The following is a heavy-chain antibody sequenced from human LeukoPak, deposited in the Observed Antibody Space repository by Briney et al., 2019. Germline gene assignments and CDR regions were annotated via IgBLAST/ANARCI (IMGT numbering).Heavy chain of an antibody. CDR3: AREPDSSGFSADDALDF. J-gene: IGHJ3*01. D-gene: IGHD3-22*01. V-gene: IGHV3-30-3*01. Sequence: GGSLRLSCAASGFTFSSYAMSWVRQAPGKGLEWVAVVSYDASNIFYADSVKGRFTISRDNSKNTVYLQMNSLRTEDTAVYCCAREPDSSGFSADDALDFWGQGTVVTVSS. CDR2: VSYDASNI. CDR1: GFTFSSYA.